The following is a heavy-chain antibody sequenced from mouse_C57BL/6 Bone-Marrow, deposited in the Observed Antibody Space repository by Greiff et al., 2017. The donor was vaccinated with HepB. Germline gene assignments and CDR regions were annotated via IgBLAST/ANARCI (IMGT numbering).Heavy chain of an antibody. CDR1: GYTFTSYV. J-gene: IGHJ4*01. CDR3: ARQGYGSSYRYAMDY. CDR2: IYPNNDGN. D-gene: IGHD1-1*01. V-gene: IGHV1-14*01. Sequence: EVQLQQSGPELVKPGASVKMSCKASGYTFTSYVMHWVKQKPGQGLEWIGYIYPNNDGNKYNEKFKGKATLTSDKSSSKAYMELSSLTSEDSAVYYCARQGYGSSYRYAMDYWGQGTSVAGSS.